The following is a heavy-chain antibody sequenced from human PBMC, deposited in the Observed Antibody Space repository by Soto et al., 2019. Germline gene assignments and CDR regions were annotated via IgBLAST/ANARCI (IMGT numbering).Heavy chain of an antibody. V-gene: IGHV4-39*01. CDR3: AALGRRSGYASIDFDY. D-gene: IGHD3-22*01. J-gene: IGHJ4*02. CDR2: IYYSGST. CDR1: GGSISSNSYY. Sequence: QLQLQESGPGLVKHSETLFLTCTVSGGSISSNSYYWGWIRQPPGKGLEWIGSIYYSGSTYYNPSLKSRVTISVDTSKNQFSLKLSSVTAADTAVYYCAALGRRSGYASIDFDYWGQGTLVTVSS.